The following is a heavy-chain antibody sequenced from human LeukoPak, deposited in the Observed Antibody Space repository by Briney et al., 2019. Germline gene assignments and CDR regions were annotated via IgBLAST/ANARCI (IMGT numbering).Heavy chain of an antibody. CDR2: IRSKAYGGTT. Sequence: QAGRALRLSCTASGFTFGDYAMSWFRQAPGKGLEGVGFIRSKAYGGTTEYAASVKGRFTISRDDSKSIAYLQMNSLKTEDTAVYYCTRVNTAMVLDYWGQGTLVTVSS. CDR3: TRVNTAMVLDY. D-gene: IGHD5-18*01. J-gene: IGHJ4*02. V-gene: IGHV3-49*03. CDR1: GFTFGDYA.